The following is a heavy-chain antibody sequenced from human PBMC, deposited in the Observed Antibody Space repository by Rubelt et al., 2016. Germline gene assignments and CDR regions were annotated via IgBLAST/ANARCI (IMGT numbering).Heavy chain of an antibody. Sequence: VQLVESGGGLVQPGGSMRLSCAASGFTFSSYAMHWVRQAPGKGRGWVAVILSDGSNKYYADSVKARFTISRDNSKNTLYLQMNSLRAEDTAVYYCARAGVTTADAFDIWGQGTMVTVSS. CDR1: GFTFSSYA. V-gene: IGHV3-30*04. J-gene: IGHJ3*02. CDR2: ILSDGSNK. D-gene: IGHD4-11*01. CDR3: ARAGVTTADAFDI.